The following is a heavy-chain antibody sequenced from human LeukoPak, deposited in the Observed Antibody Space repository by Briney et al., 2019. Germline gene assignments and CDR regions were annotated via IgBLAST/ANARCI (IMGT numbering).Heavy chain of an antibody. CDR2: MNPNSGNT. Sequence: ASVKVSCKASGYTFTNSDVNWVRQATGQGREWMGWMNPNSGNTGYAQKFQGRITMTRNTSISTAYMELSSLRSEDTAVYFCTRGSRYVFWSGYQTYYYYYMDVWGKGTTVTVSS. CDR3: TRGSRYVFWSGYQTYYYYYMDV. CDR1: GYTFTNSD. J-gene: IGHJ6*03. V-gene: IGHV1-8*02. D-gene: IGHD3-3*01.